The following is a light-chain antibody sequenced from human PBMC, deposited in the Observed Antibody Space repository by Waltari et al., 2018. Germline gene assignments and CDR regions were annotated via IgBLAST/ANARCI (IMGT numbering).Light chain of an antibody. CDR1: SSDLGKYNY. CDR3: CSDAGSGTYV. Sequence: QSALTQPASVSGSPGQSITISCTGISSDLGKYNYVSWYQHLPGKVPKVMISEVTKRPSGVLNRFSGSKPGNTASLTISGLQADDEAEYYCCSDAGSGTYVFGTGTKLTVV. CDR2: EVT. V-gene: IGLV2-23*02. J-gene: IGLJ1*01.